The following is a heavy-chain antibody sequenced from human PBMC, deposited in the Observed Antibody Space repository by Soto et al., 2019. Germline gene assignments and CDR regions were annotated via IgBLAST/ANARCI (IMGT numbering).Heavy chain of an antibody. CDR2: IYSGGST. J-gene: IGHJ3*02. D-gene: IGHD3-22*01. CDR1: GFTVSSNY. Sequence: VPLVESGGGLVQPGGSLRLSCAASGFTVSSNYMSWVRQAPGKGLEWVSVIYSGGSTYYADSVKGRFTISRDNSKNTLYLQMNSLRAEDTAVYYCARGPYYYDSSGGAFDIWGQGTMVTVSS. CDR3: ARGPYYYDSSGGAFDI. V-gene: IGHV3-66*01.